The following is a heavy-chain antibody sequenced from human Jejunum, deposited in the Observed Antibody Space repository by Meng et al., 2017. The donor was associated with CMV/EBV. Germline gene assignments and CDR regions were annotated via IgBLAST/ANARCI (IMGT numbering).Heavy chain of an antibody. D-gene: IGHD1-26*01. J-gene: IGHJ4*02. CDR3: ARNSGGSIDF. CDR2: INTNTGNP. V-gene: IGHV7-4-1*02. CDR1: GYTFTDYG. Sequence: SCQASGYTFTDYGMNWVRQAPGQGLEWMGLINTNTGNPTYAQGFTGRFVFSLDTSVSTAYLQISSLKPGETAVYFCARNSGGSIDFWGQGTLVTVSS.